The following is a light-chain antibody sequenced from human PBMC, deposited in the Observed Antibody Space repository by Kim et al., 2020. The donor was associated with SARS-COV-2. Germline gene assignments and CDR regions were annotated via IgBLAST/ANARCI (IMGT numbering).Light chain of an antibody. Sequence: GQRVTISCSGGSSNIGSNTVNWYQQLPGTAPKLRIYSNNQRPSGVPDRFSGSKSGTSASLAISGLQSEDEADYYCAAWDDSLNGVVFGGGTQLTVL. CDR1: SSNIGSNT. V-gene: IGLV1-44*01. J-gene: IGLJ2*01. CDR3: AAWDDSLNGVV. CDR2: SNN.